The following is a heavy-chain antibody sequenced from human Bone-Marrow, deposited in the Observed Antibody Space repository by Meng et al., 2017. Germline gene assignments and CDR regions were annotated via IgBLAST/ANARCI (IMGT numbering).Heavy chain of an antibody. V-gene: IGHV5-51*01. CDR2: IYPGDSDT. CDR3: ARPLSIAVDDAFDI. Sequence: KVSCKGSGYSFTSYWIGWVRQMPGKGREWMGIIYPGDSDTRYSPSFQGQITISSDKSISTAYLQWSSLKTSGTDMYYCARPLSIAVDDAFDIWGQGTMVTVSS. CDR1: GYSFTSYW. D-gene: IGHD6-19*01. J-gene: IGHJ3*02.